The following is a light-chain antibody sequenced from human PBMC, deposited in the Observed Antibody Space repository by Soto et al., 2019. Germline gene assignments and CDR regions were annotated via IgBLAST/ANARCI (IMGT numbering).Light chain of an antibody. CDR3: SSYTSSSTWV. CDR2: EVS. J-gene: IGLJ3*02. Sequence: QSVLTQPASVSGSPGQSITISCTGTSSDVGDYNYVSWYQHHPGKAPKLMIYEVSNRPSGVSNRFSGSKSGNTASLTISGLQAEDEADYYCSSYTSSSTWVFGGGTKVTVL. V-gene: IGLV2-14*01. CDR1: SSDVGDYNY.